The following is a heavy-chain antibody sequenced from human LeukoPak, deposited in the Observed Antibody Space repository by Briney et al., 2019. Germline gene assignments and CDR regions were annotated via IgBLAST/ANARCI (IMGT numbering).Heavy chain of an antibody. CDR1: GGSISSYY. D-gene: IGHD6-19*01. CDR2: IYYSGST. J-gene: IGHJ4*02. V-gene: IGHV4-59*08. CDR3: ARQWSEEWLSPCYLDY. Sequence: SETLSLTCTVSGGSISSYYWSWIRQSPGKGLEWIGYIYYSGSTNYNPSLKSRVTMSVDTSKNQFSLKLRSVTAADTAVYYCARQWSEEWLSPCYLDYWGQGILVTVSS.